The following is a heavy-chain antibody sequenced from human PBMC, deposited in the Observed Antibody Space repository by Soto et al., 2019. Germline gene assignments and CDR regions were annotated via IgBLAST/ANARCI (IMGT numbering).Heavy chain of an antibody. CDR3: ARLQAAAGDNDLTLDY. D-gene: IGHD6-13*01. CDR1: GGSCIDYG. V-gene: IGHV5-10-1*01. CDR2: IDPSDSYT. J-gene: IGHJ4*02. Sequence: VESLRVWWRGAGGSCIDYGGGCVRQMHGKGLEWMGRIDPSDSYTNYSPSFQGHVTISAYKSISTAYLQWSSLKASDPAMYYCARLQAAAGDNDLTLDYWGQGTLVTVSS.